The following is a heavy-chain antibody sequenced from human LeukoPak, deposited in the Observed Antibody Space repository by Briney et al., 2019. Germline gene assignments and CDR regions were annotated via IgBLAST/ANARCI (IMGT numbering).Heavy chain of an antibody. CDR3: AKRSTLVRGGPCFDY. D-gene: IGHD3-10*01. Sequence: GGSLRLSCAASGFTFSSYNMNWVRQAPGKGLEWVSIIFGNGDTTYYADSVKGRFTVSRDNSKDTLYLQMNDLRPDDTAIYYCAKRSTLVRGGPCFDYWGQGLLVTVSS. CDR1: GFTFSSYN. J-gene: IGHJ4*02. V-gene: IGHV3-23*01. CDR2: IFGNGDTT.